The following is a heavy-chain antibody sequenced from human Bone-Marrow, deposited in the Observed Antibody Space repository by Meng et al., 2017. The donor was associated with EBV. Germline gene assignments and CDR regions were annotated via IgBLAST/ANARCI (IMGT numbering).Heavy chain of an antibody. Sequence: QVRLQTSGQGLVKPSGTLSLTCAGSGGSIRSNNWWSWVRQPPGKGLECIGEIYHSGSTNYNPSLKSRVTISVDKSKNQFSLKLSSVTAADTAVYYCAKGGGYYYDSSGFHYDYWGQGTLVTVSS. CDR2: IYHSGST. J-gene: IGHJ4*02. CDR3: AKGGGYYYDSSGFHYDY. CDR1: GGSIRSNNW. D-gene: IGHD3-22*01. V-gene: IGHV4-4*02.